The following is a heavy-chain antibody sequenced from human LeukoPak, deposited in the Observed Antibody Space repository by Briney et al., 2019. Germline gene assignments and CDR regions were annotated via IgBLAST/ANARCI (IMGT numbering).Heavy chain of an antibody. Sequence: SETLSLTCAVYGGSFSGYYWSWIRQPPGKGLEWIGEINHSGSTNYNPSPKSRVTISVDTSKNQLSLKLSSVTAADTAVYYCARAVGLTQGGTFDYWGQGTLVTVSS. V-gene: IGHV4-34*01. J-gene: IGHJ4*02. CDR1: GGSFSGYY. D-gene: IGHD1-1*01. CDR3: ARAVGLTQGGTFDY. CDR2: INHSGST.